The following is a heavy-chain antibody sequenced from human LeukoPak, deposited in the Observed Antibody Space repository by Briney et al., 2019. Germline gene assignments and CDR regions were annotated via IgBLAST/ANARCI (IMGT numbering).Heavy chain of an antibody. CDR1: GASLSSYY. D-gene: IGHD3-10*01. J-gene: IGHJ6*02. CDR2: IYDSGTT. CDR3: ARSRVVRGGSKHYYYYGMDV. Sequence: SETLSLTCTVSGASLSSYYWSWIRQPPGKGLEWIGCIYDSGTTYYNPSLKSRVTISRDASKNQFSLKLSSVTAADKAVYYCARSRVVRGGSKHYYYYGMDVWGQGTTVTVSS. V-gene: IGHV4-59*12.